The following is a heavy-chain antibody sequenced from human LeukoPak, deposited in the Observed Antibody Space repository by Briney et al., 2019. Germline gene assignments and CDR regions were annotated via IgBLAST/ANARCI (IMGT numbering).Heavy chain of an antibody. CDR2: ISGSGGST. Sequence: GGSLRLSCAASGFTFSSYAMSWVRQAPGKGLEWVSGISGSGGSTNYAGSVKGRFTISRDNSKNTLYLQMNSLRAEDTAVYYCATASTYDFWSDYPYWGQGTLSPSPQ. D-gene: IGHD3-3*01. CDR3: ATASTYDFWSDYPY. V-gene: IGHV3-23*01. J-gene: IGHJ4*02. CDR1: GFTFSSYA.